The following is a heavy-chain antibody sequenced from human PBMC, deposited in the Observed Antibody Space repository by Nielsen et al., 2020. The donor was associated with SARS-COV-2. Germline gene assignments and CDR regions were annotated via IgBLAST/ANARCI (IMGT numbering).Heavy chain of an antibody. Sequence: GESLKISCAASGFTFSDYYMSWIRQAPGKGLEWVSYISSSGSTIYYADSVKGRFTISRDNAKNSLYLQMNSLRAEDTAVYYCAKAAVTMIVVGWFDPWGQGTLVTVSS. CDR3: AKAAVTMIVVGWFDP. CDR2: ISSSGSTI. CDR1: GFTFSDYY. J-gene: IGHJ5*02. D-gene: IGHD3-22*01. V-gene: IGHV3-11*01.